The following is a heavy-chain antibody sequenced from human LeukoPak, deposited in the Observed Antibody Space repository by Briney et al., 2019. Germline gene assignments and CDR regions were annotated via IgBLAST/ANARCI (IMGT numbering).Heavy chain of an antibody. CDR3: ARRNGQDIVATFRRRYYFDY. CDR2: IYYSGSS. Sequence: SETLSLTCSVSGGSISSSSSYWGWIRQPPGKGLEWIGSIYYSGSSFDNPALKSRVTISVDTSKNQFSLKLSSVTAADTAVYYCARRNGQDIVATFRRRYYFDYWGQGTLVTVSS. J-gene: IGHJ4*02. CDR1: GGSISSSSSY. D-gene: IGHD5-12*01. V-gene: IGHV4-39*07.